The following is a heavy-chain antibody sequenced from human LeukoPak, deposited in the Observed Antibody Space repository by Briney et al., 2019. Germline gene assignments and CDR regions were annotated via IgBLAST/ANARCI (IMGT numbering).Heavy chain of an antibody. CDR3: AREGGYYFDY. V-gene: IGHV3-48*03. CDR1: GFTFSAYE. CDR2: ISSSGGTI. D-gene: IGHD3-16*01. Sequence: GGSLRLSCAASGFTFSAYEVNWVRQAPGKGLEWVSYISSSGGTIYYADSVKGRFTISRDNAKESLYLQMNSLRAEDTAVYYCAREGGYYFDYWGQGTLVTVSS. J-gene: IGHJ4*02.